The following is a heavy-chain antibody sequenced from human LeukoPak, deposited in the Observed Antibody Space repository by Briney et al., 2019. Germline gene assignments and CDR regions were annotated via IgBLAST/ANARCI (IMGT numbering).Heavy chain of an antibody. CDR3: ARGVWTYYFDC. J-gene: IGHJ4*02. V-gene: IGHV4-61*02. Sequence: SETLSLTCTVSGGSISSSSYYWSWIRQPAGKGLEWIGRIYTSGSTNYNPSLKSRVTMSVDTSKNQFSLKLSSVTAADTAVYYCARGVWTYYFDCWGQGTLVTVSS. D-gene: IGHD6-13*01. CDR2: IYTSGST. CDR1: GGSISSSSYY.